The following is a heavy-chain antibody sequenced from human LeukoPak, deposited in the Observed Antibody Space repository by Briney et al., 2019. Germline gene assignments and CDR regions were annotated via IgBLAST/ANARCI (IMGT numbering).Heavy chain of an antibody. J-gene: IGHJ5*02. CDR1: GYSISSGYY. Sequence: SETLSLTCTVSGYSISSGYYWSWIRQPPGKGLEWIGEINHSGSTNYNPSLKSRVAISVDTSKNQFSLKLSSVTAADTAVYYCAREIPRYCSSTSCYGFVDWFDPWGQGTLVTVSS. V-gene: IGHV4-38-2*02. CDR3: AREIPRYCSSTSCYGFVDWFDP. CDR2: INHSGST. D-gene: IGHD2-2*01.